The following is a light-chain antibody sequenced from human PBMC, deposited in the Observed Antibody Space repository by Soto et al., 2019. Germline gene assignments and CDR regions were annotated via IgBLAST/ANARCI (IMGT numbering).Light chain of an antibody. CDR3: QQYGTSPRT. V-gene: IGKV3-20*01. CDR1: QSIFSNY. Sequence: EVMLTQSPGTLSLSPGERATLSCRASQSIFSNYLAWYQQKSGQAPRLLIYGASNRTTGIPDRFSGSGSGTDFTLTISSLEPEDFAVYYCQQYGTSPRTFGQGTNVEFK. J-gene: IGKJ1*01. CDR2: GAS.